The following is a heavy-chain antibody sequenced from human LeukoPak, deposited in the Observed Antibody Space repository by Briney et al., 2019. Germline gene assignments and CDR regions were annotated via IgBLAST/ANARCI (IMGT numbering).Heavy chain of an antibody. CDR1: GYTLTELS. Sequence: ASVKVSCKVSGYTLTELSMHWVRQAPGKGLEWMGGFDPEDGETIYAQKFQGRVTMTEDTSTDTAYMELSSLRSEDTAVYYCATPDIVVVVGSSPDAFDIWGQGTMVTVSS. J-gene: IGHJ3*02. CDR2: FDPEDGET. CDR3: ATPDIVVVVGSSPDAFDI. V-gene: IGHV1-24*01. D-gene: IGHD2-15*01.